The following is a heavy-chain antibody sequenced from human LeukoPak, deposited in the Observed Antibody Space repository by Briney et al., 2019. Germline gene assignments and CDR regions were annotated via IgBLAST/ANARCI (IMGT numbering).Heavy chain of an antibody. CDR3: ARDQSSSFQFALFDY. CDR1: GYTFTGYY. J-gene: IGHJ4*02. CDR2: IKPNSGGT. Sequence: ASVKVSCKASGYTFTGYYMQWVLQAPGQGLEWMGWIKPNSGGTNYAQKFQGRVTMARDTSISTAYMELSRLRSDDTAVYYCARDQSSSFQFALFDYWGQGTLVTVSS. D-gene: IGHD6-6*01. V-gene: IGHV1-2*02.